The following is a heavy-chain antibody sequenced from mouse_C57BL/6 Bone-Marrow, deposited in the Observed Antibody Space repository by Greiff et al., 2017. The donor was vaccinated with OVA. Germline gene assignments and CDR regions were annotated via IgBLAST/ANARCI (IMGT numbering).Heavy chain of an antibody. CDR2: ISDGGSYT. CDR1: GFTFSSYA. CDR3: ARDRITTVVLDY. Sequence: DVKLVESGGGLVKPGGSLKLSCAASGFTFSSYAMSWVRQTPEKRLEWVATISDGGSYTDYPDNVKGRFTISRDNAKNNLYLQMSHLKSEDTAMYYCARDRITTVVLDYWGQGTTLTVSS. J-gene: IGHJ2*01. V-gene: IGHV5-4*01. D-gene: IGHD1-1*01.